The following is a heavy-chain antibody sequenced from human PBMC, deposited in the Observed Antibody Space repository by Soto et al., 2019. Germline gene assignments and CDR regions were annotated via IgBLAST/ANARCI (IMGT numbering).Heavy chain of an antibody. Sequence: QVELVQSGAEVKKPGSSVKVSCQASEDTIRNYAISWVRQAPGQGLEWMGGIIPIFGTANYAQKFQGRVTITADTSANTVYLELGSLRSEDTAVYYCASTKYDSRAYYCWYLGLWGRGTLVTVSS. V-gene: IGHV1-69*06. CDR1: EDTIRNYA. J-gene: IGHJ2*01. D-gene: IGHD3-22*01. CDR2: IIPIFGTA. CDR3: ASTKYDSRAYYCWYLGL.